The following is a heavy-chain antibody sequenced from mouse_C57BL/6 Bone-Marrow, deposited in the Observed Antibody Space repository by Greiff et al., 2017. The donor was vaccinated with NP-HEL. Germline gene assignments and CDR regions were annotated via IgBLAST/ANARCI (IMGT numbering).Heavy chain of an antibody. V-gene: IGHV2-6*03. CDR1: GFSLTSYG. D-gene: IGHD2-3*01. J-gene: IGHJ4*01. Sequence: QVQLKESGPGLVAPSQSLSITCTVSGFSLTSYGVHWVRQPPGKGLEWLVVIWSDGSTTYNSAPKSRLSISKDNSKSQVFLKMNSLQTDDTAMYYCARDGYYVGDYAMDYWGQGTSVTVSS. CDR3: ARDGYYVGDYAMDY. CDR2: IWSDGST.